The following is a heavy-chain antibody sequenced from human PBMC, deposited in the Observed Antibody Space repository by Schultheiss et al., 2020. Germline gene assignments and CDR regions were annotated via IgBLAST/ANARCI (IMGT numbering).Heavy chain of an antibody. Sequence: SGPTLVKPTQTLTLTCTFSGFSLSSSGVGVGWIRQPPGKALEWLALIYWDDDKRYSPSLKSRLTITKDTSENQVVLTMTNMDPVDTATYYCAHTPDVDTAMVYFDYWGQGTMVTVSS. V-gene: IGHV2-5*02. CDR2: IYWDDDK. CDR1: GFSLSSSGVG. CDR3: AHTPDVDTAMVYFDY. J-gene: IGHJ4*02. D-gene: IGHD5-18*01.